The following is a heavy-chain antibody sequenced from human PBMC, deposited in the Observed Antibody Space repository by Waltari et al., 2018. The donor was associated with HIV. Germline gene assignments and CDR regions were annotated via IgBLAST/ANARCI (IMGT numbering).Heavy chain of an antibody. D-gene: IGHD5-12*01. Sequence: EVQLLESGGGLVQPGGSLRLSCAASGFTFSSYAMSWVRQAPGKGLEWVSAISGSGGSTYYADSVKGRFTISRDNSKNTRYLQMNSLRAEDTAVYYCAKRGGTGATISISPYYYGMDVWGQGTTVTVSS. CDR3: AKRGGTGATISISPYYYGMDV. CDR1: GFTFSSYA. CDR2: ISGSGGST. J-gene: IGHJ6*02. V-gene: IGHV3-23*01.